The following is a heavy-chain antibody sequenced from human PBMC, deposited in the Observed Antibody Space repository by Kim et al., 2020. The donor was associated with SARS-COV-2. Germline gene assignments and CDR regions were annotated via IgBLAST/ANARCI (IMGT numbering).Heavy chain of an antibody. D-gene: IGHD3-16*01. Sequence: GGSLRLSCAASGFTFSSYAMSWVRQAPGKGLEWVSVISGSGGSTYHADSVKGRFTISRDNSKNTLYLQMNSLRAEDTAVYYCAKGGHWVENYWGQGTLVTVSS. V-gene: IGHV3-23*01. CDR3: AKGGHWVENY. J-gene: IGHJ4*02. CDR1: GFTFSSYA. CDR2: ISGSGGST.